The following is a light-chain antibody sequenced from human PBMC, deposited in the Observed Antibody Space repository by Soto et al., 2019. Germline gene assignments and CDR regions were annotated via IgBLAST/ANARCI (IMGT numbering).Light chain of an antibody. CDR2: DVN. J-gene: IGLJ2*01. V-gene: IGLV2-11*01. CDR3: CSYAGSSAV. Sequence: QSALTQPRSVSGSPGQSVTISCTGTSSDVGGYNYVSWYQQYPGKAPKFMIYDVNKRPSGVPDRFSGSKSGNTASLTISGLQAEDEADYYCCSYAGSSAVFGGGTQLTVL. CDR1: SSDVGGYNY.